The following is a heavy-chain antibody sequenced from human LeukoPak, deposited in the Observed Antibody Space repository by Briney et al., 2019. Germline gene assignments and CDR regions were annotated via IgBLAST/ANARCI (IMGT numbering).Heavy chain of an antibody. Sequence: PGESLKISCKLSGFSFTSHWIGWVRQMPGKGLEWMGIIHLGNSDTTYSPSFRGQVSISADKSISTAYLQWSSLKASDTAMYYCARHRDTSSFDNGGYSTLDYWGQGTPVTVSS. CDR2: IHLGNSDT. CDR3: ARHRDTSSFDNGGYSTLDY. CDR1: GFSFTSHW. V-gene: IGHV5-51*01. D-gene: IGHD3-22*01. J-gene: IGHJ4*02.